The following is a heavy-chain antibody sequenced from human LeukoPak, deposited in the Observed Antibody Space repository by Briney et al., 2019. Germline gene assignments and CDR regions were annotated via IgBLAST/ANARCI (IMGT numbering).Heavy chain of an antibody. V-gene: IGHV3-23*01. J-gene: IGHJ4*02. Sequence: HPGGSLRLSCAASGFTVSSNYMSWVRQAPGKGLEWVSAISGSGGSTYYADSVKGRFTISRDNSKNTLYLQMNSLRAEDTAVYYCARLLPPDYWGQGTLVTVSS. CDR2: ISGSGGST. CDR3: ARLLPPDY. D-gene: IGHD2/OR15-2a*01. CDR1: GFTVSSNY.